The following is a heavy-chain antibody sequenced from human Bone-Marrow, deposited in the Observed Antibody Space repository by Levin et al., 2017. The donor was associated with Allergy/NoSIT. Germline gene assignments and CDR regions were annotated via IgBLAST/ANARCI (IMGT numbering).Heavy chain of an antibody. D-gene: IGHD5/OR15-5a*01. CDR1: GGPVSSEGYF. J-gene: IGHJ2*01. V-gene: IGHV4-61*08. CDR2: VSNRGYT. CDR3: TRIPTVEGSVGFFDY. Sequence: SETLSLTCTVSGGPVSSEGYFWNWIRQSPGKGLEWVGYVSNRGYTKINPSLESRVTISVDTPKNQFSLDLRSVTAADTAVYYCTRIPTVEGSVGFFDYWGRGTLVAVSS.